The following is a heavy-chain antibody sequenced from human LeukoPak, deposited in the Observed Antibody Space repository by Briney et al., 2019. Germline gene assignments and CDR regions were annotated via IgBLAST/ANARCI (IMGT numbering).Heavy chain of an antibody. CDR2: IDSDGIST. J-gene: IGHJ3*02. D-gene: IGHD3-3*01. Sequence: PGGSLRLSCAASEFTLSSYWMHWVRQAPGKGLVWVSRIDSDGISTSYADSVKGRFTISRDNAKNTLYLQMNTLRAEDTAVYYCARGFTIFGVVNDAFDIWGQGTMVTVSS. CDR3: ARGFTIFGVVNDAFDI. CDR1: EFTLSSYW. V-gene: IGHV3-74*01.